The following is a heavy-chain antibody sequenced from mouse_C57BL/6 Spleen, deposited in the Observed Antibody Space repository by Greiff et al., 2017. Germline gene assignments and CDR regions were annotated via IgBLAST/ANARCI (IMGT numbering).Heavy chain of an antibody. CDR3: ASKSDGYFFAY. Sequence: VQLQQPGAELVKPGASVKLSCKASGYTFTSYWMQWVKQRPGQGLEWIGEIDPSDSYTNYNQKFKGKATLTVDTSSSTAYMQLSSLTSEDSAVYYCASKSDGYFFAYWGQGTLVTVSA. CDR1: GYTFTSYW. CDR2: IDPSDSYT. V-gene: IGHV1-50*01. D-gene: IGHD2-3*01. J-gene: IGHJ3*01.